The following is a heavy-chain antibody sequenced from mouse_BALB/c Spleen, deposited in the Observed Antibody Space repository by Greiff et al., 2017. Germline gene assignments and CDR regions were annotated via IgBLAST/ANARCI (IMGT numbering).Heavy chain of an antibody. CDR3: ARDLLDYFDY. Sequence: EVKLMESGAELVKPGASVKLSCTASGFNIKDTYMHWVKQRPEQGLEWIGRIDPANGNTKYDPKFQGKATITADTSSNTAYLQLSSLTSEDTAVYYCARDLLDYFDYWGQGTTLTVSS. J-gene: IGHJ2*01. D-gene: IGHD1-1*01. CDR2: IDPANGNT. V-gene: IGHV14-3*02. CDR1: GFNIKDTY.